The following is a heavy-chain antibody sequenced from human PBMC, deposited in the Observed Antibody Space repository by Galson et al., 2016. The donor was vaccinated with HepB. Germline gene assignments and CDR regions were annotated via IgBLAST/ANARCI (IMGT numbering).Heavy chain of an antibody. CDR3: AKDQIPGAPDFFDF. CDR2: MSPGGNIK. D-gene: IGHD2-21*01. CDR1: GFAFSAYE. V-gene: IGHV3-30*18. J-gene: IGHJ4*02. Sequence: SLRLSCATSGFAFSAYEVHWVRQAPGKGLEWVAVMSPGGNIKLYTDSVKVRFTISRDTSRNTLYLQMNSLRPEDTAVYYCAKDQIPGAPDFFDFWGQGTLVTVSS.